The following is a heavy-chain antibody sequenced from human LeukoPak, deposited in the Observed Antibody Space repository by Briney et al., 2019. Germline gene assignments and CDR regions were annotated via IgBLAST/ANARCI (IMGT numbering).Heavy chain of an antibody. V-gene: IGHV3-23*01. J-gene: IGHJ4*02. CDR3: AKETYYYDTSDYG. Sequence: GGSLRLSXAAFGFIFSSYGMSWVRQAPGKGLEWVSSISGSGDSKYYADPVKGRFTISRDNSKNTLYVQMNSLRAEDTAVYYCAKETYYYDTSDYGWGQGTLVTVSS. D-gene: IGHD3-22*01. CDR1: GFIFSSYG. CDR2: ISGSGDSK.